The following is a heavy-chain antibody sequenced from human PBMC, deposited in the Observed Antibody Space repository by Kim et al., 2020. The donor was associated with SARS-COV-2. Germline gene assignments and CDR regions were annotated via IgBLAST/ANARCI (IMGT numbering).Heavy chain of an antibody. Sequence: ASVKVSCKASGYTFTGYYMHWVRQAPGQGLEWMGRINPNSGGTNYAQKFQGRVTMTRDTSISTAYMELSRLRSDDTVVYYCARELIRYYGSGRPQMDAFDIWGQGTMVTVSS. CDR3: ARELIRYYGSGRPQMDAFDI. CDR1: GYTFTGYY. J-gene: IGHJ3*02. V-gene: IGHV1-2*05. D-gene: IGHD3-10*01. CDR2: INPNSGGT.